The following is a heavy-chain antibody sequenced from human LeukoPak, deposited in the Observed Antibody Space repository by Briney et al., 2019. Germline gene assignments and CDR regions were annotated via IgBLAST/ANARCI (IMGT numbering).Heavy chain of an antibody. CDR1: GYTFTKYV. D-gene: IGHD2-21*01. Sequence: GASVKASCKASGYTFTKYVVHWVRQAPGQRPEWMGWINAGNGDTKYSQNFQDRVTITRDTSANTAYMELSSLTSEDTALYYCARDDCGDTCYPGGYWGQGTLVTVSS. CDR2: INAGNGDT. V-gene: IGHV1-3*01. J-gene: IGHJ4*02. CDR3: ARDDCGDTCYPGGY.